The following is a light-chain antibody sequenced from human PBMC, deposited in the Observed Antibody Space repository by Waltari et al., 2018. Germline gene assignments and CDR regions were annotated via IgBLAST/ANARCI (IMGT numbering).Light chain of an antibody. CDR3: SSYTSSSTLV. CDR2: EVS. CDR1: SSDVGGYNY. Sequence: QSALTQPASVSGSPGQSFTISCTGPSSDVGGYNYVSWYQQHPGKAPKLMIYEVSNRPSGVSNRFSGSKSGNTASLTISGLQAEDEADYYCSSYTSSSTLVFGTGTKVTVL. V-gene: IGLV2-14*01. J-gene: IGLJ1*01.